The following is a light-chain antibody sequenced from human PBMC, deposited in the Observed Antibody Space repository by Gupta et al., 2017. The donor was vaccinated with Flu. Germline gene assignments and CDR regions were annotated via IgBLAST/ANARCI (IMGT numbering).Light chain of an antibody. CDR3: GTWDNSLSGGRV. CDR1: SSNIGSNW. Sequence: QSVLTQPPSVSAAPGQRVTISCSGSSSNIGSNWVSWYQQFPGTAPKLPIYDNNRRPSGIPDRFSGSKSGTSATLGITGLQPGDEADYYCGTWDNSLSGGRVFGGGTRLTVL. V-gene: IGLV1-51*01. J-gene: IGLJ2*01. CDR2: DNN.